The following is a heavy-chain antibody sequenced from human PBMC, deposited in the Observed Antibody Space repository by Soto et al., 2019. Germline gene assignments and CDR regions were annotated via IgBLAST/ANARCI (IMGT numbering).Heavy chain of an antibody. V-gene: IGHV5-51*01. D-gene: IGHD3-22*01. CDR1: GYNFTNYW. CDR2: IYPDDSDT. J-gene: IGHJ3*02. Sequence: GESLKISCKGSGYNFTNYWIGWVRQMPGKGLEWMGIIYPDDSDTTYSPSFQGQVTISVDKSISTSYLQWSSLKASDTAMYYCATRENYYDSSGYFDAFDIWGQGTMVTVSS. CDR3: ATRENYYDSSGYFDAFDI.